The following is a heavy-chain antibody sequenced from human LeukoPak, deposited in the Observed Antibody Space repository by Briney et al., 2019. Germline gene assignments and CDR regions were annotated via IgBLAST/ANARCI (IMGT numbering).Heavy chain of an antibody. CDR2: IYYSGST. CDR1: GGSISSSNYY. V-gene: IGHV4-39*07. Sequence: PSETLSLTCTVSGGSISSSNYYWGWIRQPPGKGLEWIGSIYYSGSTYYNPSLKSRVTMSVDTSKNQFSLKLTSVTAADTAVYYCARGGLPRENWFDPWGQGTLVTVSS. D-gene: IGHD3/OR15-3a*01. J-gene: IGHJ5*02. CDR3: ARGGLPRENWFDP.